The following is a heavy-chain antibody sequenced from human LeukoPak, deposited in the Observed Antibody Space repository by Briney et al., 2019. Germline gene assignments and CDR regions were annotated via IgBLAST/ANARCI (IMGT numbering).Heavy chain of an antibody. CDR1: GGSFSGYY. D-gene: IGHD6-13*01. CDR2: INHSGST. Sequence: SETLSLTCAVYGGSFSGYYWSWIRQPPRKGLEWIGEINHSGSTNYNPSLKSRVTISVDTSKNQFSLKLSSVTAADTAVYYCARSRIAAARYGMDVWGQGTTVTVSS. V-gene: IGHV4-34*01. CDR3: ARSRIAAARYGMDV. J-gene: IGHJ6*02.